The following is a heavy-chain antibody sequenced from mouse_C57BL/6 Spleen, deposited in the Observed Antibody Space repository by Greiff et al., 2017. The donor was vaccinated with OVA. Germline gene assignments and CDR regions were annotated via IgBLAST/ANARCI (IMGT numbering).Heavy chain of an antibody. D-gene: IGHD2-3*01. CDR2: ISDGGSYT. J-gene: IGHJ2*01. Sequence: EVKLEESGGGLVKPGGSLKLSCAASGFTFSSYAMSWVRQTPEKRLEWVATISDGGSYTYYPDNVKGRFTISRDNAKNNLYLQMSHLKSEDTAMYYCARDTVTTRYFDYWGQGTTLTVSS. CDR3: ARDTVTTRYFDY. CDR1: GFTFSSYA. V-gene: IGHV5-4*01.